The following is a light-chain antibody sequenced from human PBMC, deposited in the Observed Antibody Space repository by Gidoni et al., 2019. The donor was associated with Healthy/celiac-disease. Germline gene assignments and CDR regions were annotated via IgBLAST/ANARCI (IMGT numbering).Light chain of an antibody. V-gene: IGKV3-15*01. CDR3: QQYNNWPPWT. J-gene: IGKJ1*01. CDR2: GAS. CDR1: QRVSSN. Sequence: IVLTQPSATLSVSPGERATLSCRASQRVSSNLAWYQQKPGQAPRLLIYGASTRATGIPARFSGSGSGTEFTLTISSLQSEDFAVYYCQQYNNWPPWTFGQXTKVEIK.